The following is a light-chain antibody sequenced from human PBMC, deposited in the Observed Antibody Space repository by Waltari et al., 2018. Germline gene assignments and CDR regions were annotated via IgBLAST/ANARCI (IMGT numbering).Light chain of an antibody. V-gene: IGKV4-1*01. CDR1: QSVLYSSNNKNY. Sequence: DIVMTQSPDSLAVSLGERATIHCKSSQSVLYSSNNKNYFAWYQQKPGQPPKLLIYWASTRESGVPDRCSGGGSGTDFTITISSLQAEDVAVYYCQKYYSTPTFGQGTRVEIK. J-gene: IGKJ1*01. CDR2: WAS. CDR3: QKYYSTPT.